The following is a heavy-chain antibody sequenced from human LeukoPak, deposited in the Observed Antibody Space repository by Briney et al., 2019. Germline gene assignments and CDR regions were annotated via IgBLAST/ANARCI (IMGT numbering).Heavy chain of an antibody. CDR1: GGTFSSYA. CDR2: IIPIFGTA. D-gene: IGHD6-6*01. J-gene: IGHJ5*02. V-gene: IGHV1-69*13. Sequence: ASVKVSCKASGGTFSSYAISWVRQAPGQGLERIGGIIPIFGTANYAQKFQGRVTITADESTSTAYMELSSLRSEDTAVYYCARDTTYSSSSEGNWFDPWGQGTLVTVSS. CDR3: ARDTTYSSSSEGNWFDP.